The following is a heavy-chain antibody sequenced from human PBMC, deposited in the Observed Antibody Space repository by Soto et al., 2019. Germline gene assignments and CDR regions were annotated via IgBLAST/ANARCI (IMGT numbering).Heavy chain of an antibody. CDR2: IDPSDSYT. CDR3: ARHLSVWSGGHYGMDV. D-gene: IGHD3-3*01. CDR1: GYSFTSYW. J-gene: IGHJ6*02. V-gene: IGHV5-10-1*01. Sequence: PGESLKISCKGSGYSFTSYWISWVRQMPGKGLEWMGRIDPSDSYTNYSPSFQGHVTISADKSISTAYLQWGSLKASDTAMYYCARHLSVWSGGHYGMDVWGQGTTVTVSS.